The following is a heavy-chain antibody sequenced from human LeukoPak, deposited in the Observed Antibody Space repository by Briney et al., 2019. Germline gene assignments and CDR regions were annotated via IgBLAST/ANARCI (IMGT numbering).Heavy chain of an antibody. V-gene: IGHV3-74*01. Sequence: GGSLRLSCAASGFTFSSYWMHRVRQAPGKGLVWVSRINSDGSSTSYADSVKGRFTISRDNAKNTLYLQMNSLRAEDTAVYYCARASYQLQGYFDYWGQGTLVTVSS. CDR1: GFTFSSYW. CDR3: ARASYQLQGYFDY. CDR2: INSDGSST. D-gene: IGHD2-2*01. J-gene: IGHJ4*02.